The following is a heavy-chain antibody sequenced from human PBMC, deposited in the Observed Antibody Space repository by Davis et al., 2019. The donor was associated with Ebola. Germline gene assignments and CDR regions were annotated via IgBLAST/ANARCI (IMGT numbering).Heavy chain of an antibody. V-gene: IGHV3-21*01. D-gene: IGHD3-10*01. CDR1: GFTFSSYS. J-gene: IGHJ6*02. CDR2: ISSSSSYI. Sequence: PGGSLRLSCAASGFTFSSYSMNWVRQAPGKGLEWVSSISSSSSYIYYADSVKGRFTISRDNAKNSLYLQMNSLRAEDTAVYYCARYKGVRSYYGMDVWGQGTTVTVSS. CDR3: ARYKGVRSYYGMDV.